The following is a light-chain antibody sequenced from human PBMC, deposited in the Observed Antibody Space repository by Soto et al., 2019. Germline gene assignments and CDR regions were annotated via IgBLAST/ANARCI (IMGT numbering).Light chain of an antibody. Sequence: DIQMTQSPSTLSASVGDRVTITCRASQSISSWLAWYQKKPGKAPKLLIYKASSLESGVPSRFSGSGYGTQFTLNISSLQHDDFATYYCHPYNSYWTFGQWTKVEIK. CDR1: QSISSW. CDR3: HPYNSYWT. J-gene: IGKJ1*01. V-gene: IGKV1-5*03. CDR2: KAS.